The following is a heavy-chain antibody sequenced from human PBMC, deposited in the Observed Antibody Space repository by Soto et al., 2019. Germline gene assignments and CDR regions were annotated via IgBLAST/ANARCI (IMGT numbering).Heavy chain of an antibody. D-gene: IGHD2-15*01. CDR3: AKWTCIGGSSSFDY. CDR1: GFIFSTYS. V-gene: IGHV3-48*01. CDR2: ISSSSSTI. Sequence: GGSLRLSCAASGFIFSTYSMNWVRQGPGKGLEWVSYISSSSSTIFYTDSVKGRFTVSRDNAKNTLYVQMNSLRAEDTAVYYSAKWTCIGGSSSFDYWGQGTLVTVSS. J-gene: IGHJ4*02.